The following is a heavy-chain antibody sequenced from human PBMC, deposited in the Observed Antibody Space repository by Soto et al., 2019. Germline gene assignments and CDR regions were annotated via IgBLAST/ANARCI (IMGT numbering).Heavy chain of an antibody. Sequence: QVQLVESGGGVVQPGRSLRLSCAASGFTFSSYAMHWVRQAPGKGLEWVAVISYDGSNKYYADSVKGRFTISRDNSKNTLYLQMNRLRAEDTAVYYCARDGSRVRGVRYYYGMDVWGQGTTVTVSS. V-gene: IGHV3-30-3*01. CDR1: GFTFSSYA. J-gene: IGHJ6*02. D-gene: IGHD3-10*01. CDR2: ISYDGSNK. CDR3: ARDGSRVRGVRYYYGMDV.